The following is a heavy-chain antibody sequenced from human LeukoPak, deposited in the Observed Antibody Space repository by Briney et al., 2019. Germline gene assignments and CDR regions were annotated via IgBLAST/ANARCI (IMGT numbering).Heavy chain of an antibody. CDR3: AKDTSLTIFGVDYYFDY. D-gene: IGHD3-3*01. CDR1: GFTFSSYA. V-gene: IGHV3-23*01. Sequence: PGGSLRLSCAASGFTFSSYAMSWVRQAPGKGLEWVSAISGSGGSTYYADSVKGRFTISRDNSKNALYLQMNSLRAEDTAVYYCAKDTSLTIFGVDYYFDYWGQGTLVTVSS. CDR2: ISGSGGST. J-gene: IGHJ4*02.